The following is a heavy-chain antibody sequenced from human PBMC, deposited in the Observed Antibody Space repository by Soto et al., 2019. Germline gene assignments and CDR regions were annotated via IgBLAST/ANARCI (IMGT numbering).Heavy chain of an antibody. CDR3: VKGMDEWLQSFRTVEYFQH. V-gene: IGHV3-64D*06. CDR2: ISSNGGST. D-gene: IGHD5-12*01. CDR1: GSTFSSYA. J-gene: IGHJ1*01. Sequence: PGGSLRLSCSASGSTFSSYAMHWVRQAPGKGLEYVSAISSNGGSTYYADSVKGRFTISRDNSKNTLYLQMSSLRAEDTAVYYCVKGMDEWLQSFRTVEYFQHWGQGTLVTVSS.